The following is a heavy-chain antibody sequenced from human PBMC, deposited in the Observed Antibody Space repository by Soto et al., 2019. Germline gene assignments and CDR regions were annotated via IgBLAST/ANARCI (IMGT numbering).Heavy chain of an antibody. CDR2: INPNSGGT. CDR3: AAYSSPELYYYYGMDV. CDR1: GYTFAGYY. Sequence: SGKVSCKASGYTFAGYYMHWVRQAPVQGLEWMGWINPNSGGTNYAQKFQGRVTMTRDTSISTAYMELSRLRSDDTAVYYCAAYSSPELYYYYGMDVWGQGTTVTVSS. D-gene: IGHD6-13*01. V-gene: IGHV1-2*02. J-gene: IGHJ6*02.